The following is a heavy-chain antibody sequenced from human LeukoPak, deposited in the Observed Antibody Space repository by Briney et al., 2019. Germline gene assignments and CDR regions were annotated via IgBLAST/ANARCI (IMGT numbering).Heavy chain of an antibody. CDR1: GFTFSSYS. D-gene: IGHD6-19*01. CDR3: ARGYSSGWPPDY. J-gene: IGHJ4*02. Sequence: GGSLRLSCAASGFTFSSYSMNWVRQAPGKGLEWVSSISSSSSYIYYAHSVKGRFTISRDNAKNSLYLQMNSLRAEDTAVYYCARGYSSGWPPDYWGQGTLVTVSS. CDR2: ISSSSSYI. V-gene: IGHV3-21*01.